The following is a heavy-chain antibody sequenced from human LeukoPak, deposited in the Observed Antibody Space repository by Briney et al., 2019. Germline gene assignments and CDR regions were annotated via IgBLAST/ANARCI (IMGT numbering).Heavy chain of an antibody. J-gene: IGHJ6*02. CDR1: GFTSDDYA. CDR2: ISWNSGSI. CDR3: AKSGARGGGSYSKNYYYGMDV. V-gene: IGHV3-9*02. D-gene: IGHD1-26*01. Sequence: GGSLRLSCAASGFTSDDYAMHWVRQAPGKGLEWVSGISWNSGSIGYADSVKGRFTISRDNAKNSLYLQMNSLRAEDTALYYCAKSGARGGGSYSKNYYYGMDVWGQGTTVTVSS.